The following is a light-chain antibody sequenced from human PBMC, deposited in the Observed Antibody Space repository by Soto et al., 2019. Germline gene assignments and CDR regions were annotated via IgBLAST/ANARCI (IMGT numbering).Light chain of an antibody. V-gene: IGLV1-51*02. CDR1: DSNIGNDH. CDR2: ENN. J-gene: IGLJ7*01. Sequence: QAVVTQPPSVSAAPGQKVTISCSGSDSNIGNDHVSWYQQFPGTAPKLLIYENNKRPSGIPDRFSGSKSGTSATLDITGLQTGDEADYYCGTWDSGLSVGVIGGGTQLTVL. CDR3: GTWDSGLSVGV.